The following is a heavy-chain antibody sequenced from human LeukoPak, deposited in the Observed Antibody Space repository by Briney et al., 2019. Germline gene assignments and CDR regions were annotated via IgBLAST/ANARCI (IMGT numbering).Heavy chain of an antibody. CDR1: GGAISGYY. D-gene: IGHD5-24*01. Sequence: SQTLSLTCSGPGGAISGYYWSWIGQPPWKGLEWIGYIYYTGSSKYNPSLKSRVTISVDTPKNHFSLKLSSVTAADTAVYYCASSRDGYNYDAFAIWGQGTMVTGSS. J-gene: IGHJ3*02. V-gene: IGHV4-59*01. CDR3: ASSRDGYNYDAFAI. CDR2: IYYTGSS.